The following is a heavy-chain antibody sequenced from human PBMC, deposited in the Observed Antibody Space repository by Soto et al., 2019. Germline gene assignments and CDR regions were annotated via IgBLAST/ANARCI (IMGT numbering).Heavy chain of an antibody. D-gene: IGHD6-19*01. Sequence: GESLKISCKGSVYSFTSYWIGWVRQMPGKGLEWMGIIYPGGSDTRYSPSFQGQVAISADKSISTAYLQWSSLKASDTAMYYCARQPRIAVAGSYYMDVWGKGTTVTVSS. CDR3: ARQPRIAVAGSYYMDV. CDR1: VYSFTSYW. V-gene: IGHV5-51*01. CDR2: IYPGGSDT. J-gene: IGHJ6*03.